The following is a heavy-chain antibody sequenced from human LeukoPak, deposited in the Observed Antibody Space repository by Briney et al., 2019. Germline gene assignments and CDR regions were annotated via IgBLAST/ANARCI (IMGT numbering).Heavy chain of an antibody. V-gene: IGHV4-30-2*01. CDR1: GGSISSGGYY. D-gene: IGHD3-16*01. Sequence: SQTLSLTCTVSGGSISSGGYYWSWIRQPPGKGLEWIGYIYHSGSTYYNPSLKSRVTISVDRSKNQFSLKPSSVTAADTAVYYCARRGSGLNWFDPWGQGTLVTVSS. J-gene: IGHJ5*02. CDR2: IYHSGST. CDR3: ARRGSGLNWFDP.